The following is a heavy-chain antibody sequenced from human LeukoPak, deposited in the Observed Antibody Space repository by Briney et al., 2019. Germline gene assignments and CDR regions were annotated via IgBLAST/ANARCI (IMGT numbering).Heavy chain of an antibody. CDR1: GYTFTTYG. J-gene: IGHJ4*02. Sequence: ASVKVSCKASGYTFTTYGISWVRQAPGQGLEWMEWVSAYNGNTNYAQRFQGRVTMTTDTSTGTAYMILRSLGSDDTAIYYCARDRGSTERPFDYWGQGTLVTVSS. D-gene: IGHD1-26*01. CDR3: ARDRGSTERPFDY. CDR2: VSAYNGNT. V-gene: IGHV1-18*04.